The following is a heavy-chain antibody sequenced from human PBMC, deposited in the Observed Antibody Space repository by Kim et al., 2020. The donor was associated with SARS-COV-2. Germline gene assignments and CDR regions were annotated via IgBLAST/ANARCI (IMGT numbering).Heavy chain of an antibody. Sequence: GGSLRLSCAASGFTFSDYWLSWVRQAPGKGLEWVANINQDGSAKYCVDSVKGRCTISRDNAKNSLFLQVNRLRDEDTGVYYCTSMGREQYPYYFDYWGQGTLVSFSS. D-gene: IGHD3-10*01. V-gene: IGHV3-7*01. CDR1: GFTFSDYW. CDR3: TSMGREQYPYYFDY. J-gene: IGHJ4*02. CDR2: INQDGSAK.